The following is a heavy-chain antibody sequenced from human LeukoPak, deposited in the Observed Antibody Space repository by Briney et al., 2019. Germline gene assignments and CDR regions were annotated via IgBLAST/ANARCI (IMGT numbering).Heavy chain of an antibody. Sequence: ASVKVSCKASGYTFTSYGISWVRQAPGQGLEWMGWISAYNGNTNYAQKLQGRVTMTTDTSTSTAYMELRSLRSDDTAVYYCAREAGDGDYMRGYYYGMDVRGQGTTVTVSS. J-gene: IGHJ6*02. CDR2: ISAYNGNT. V-gene: IGHV1-18*01. CDR1: GYTFTSYG. CDR3: AREAGDGDYMRGYYYGMDV. D-gene: IGHD4-17*01.